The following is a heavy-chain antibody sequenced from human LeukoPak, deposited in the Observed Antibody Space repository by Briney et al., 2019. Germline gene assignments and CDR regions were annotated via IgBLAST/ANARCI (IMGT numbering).Heavy chain of an antibody. V-gene: IGHV4-34*01. D-gene: IGHD3-10*01. Sequence: PSETLSLTCAVYGGSFSGYYWSWIRQPPGKGLEWIGEINHSGSTNYNPSLKSRVTISVDTSKNQFSLKLSSVTAADTAVYYCARGPLWYRPNDAFDIWGQGTMVTVSS. J-gene: IGHJ3*02. CDR3: ARGPLWYRPNDAFDI. CDR1: GGSFSGYY. CDR2: INHSGST.